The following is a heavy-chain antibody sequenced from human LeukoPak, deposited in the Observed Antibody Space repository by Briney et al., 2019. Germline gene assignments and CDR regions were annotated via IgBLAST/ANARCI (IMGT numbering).Heavy chain of an antibody. V-gene: IGHV3-23*01. CDR1: GFTFSSYA. Sequence: GGSLRLSCAASGFTFSSYAMSWVRQAPGKGLEWVSAISGSGGSTYYADSVKGRFTISRDNSKNTLYLQMNSLRVEDTAVYYCAKDCTAMVMGDAFDIWGQGTMVTVSS. CDR2: ISGSGGST. J-gene: IGHJ3*02. D-gene: IGHD5-18*01. CDR3: AKDCTAMVMGDAFDI.